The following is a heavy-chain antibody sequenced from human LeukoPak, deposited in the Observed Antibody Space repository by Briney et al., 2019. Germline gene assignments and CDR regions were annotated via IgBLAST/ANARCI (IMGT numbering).Heavy chain of an antibody. J-gene: IGHJ4*02. Sequence: GGSLRLTCEASGFTFRSYWMHWVRQAPGKGLMWVSRIETDGSSTNYADSVKGRFTISRDNARNTVYLQMNSLRADNTAVYYCARDPSSWNGFFDSWGQGTLVTVSS. CDR3: ARDPSSWNGFFDS. V-gene: IGHV3-74*01. D-gene: IGHD6-13*01. CDR2: IETDGSST. CDR1: GFTFRSYW.